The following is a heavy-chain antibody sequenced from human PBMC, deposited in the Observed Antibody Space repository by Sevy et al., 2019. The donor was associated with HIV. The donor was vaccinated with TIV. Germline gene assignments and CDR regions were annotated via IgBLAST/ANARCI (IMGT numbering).Heavy chain of an antibody. Sequence: GGSLRLSCAASGFTFSSYKMIWVRQAPGKGLEWVSSISSSSTYISYADPVKGRFTISRDNAENSLFLQMNSLRAEDTAVYYCASLYNGFDYWGQGTLVTVSS. CDR2: ISSSSTYI. CDR3: ASLYNGFDY. V-gene: IGHV3-21*01. J-gene: IGHJ4*02. D-gene: IGHD1-20*01. CDR1: GFTFSSYK.